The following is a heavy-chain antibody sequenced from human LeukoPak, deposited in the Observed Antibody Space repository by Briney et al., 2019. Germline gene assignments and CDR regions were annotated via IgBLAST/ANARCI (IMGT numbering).Heavy chain of an antibody. D-gene: IGHD3-3*01. V-gene: IGHV1-2*02. CDR2: INPNTGGT. CDR1: GYTFTVYD. J-gene: IGHJ4*02. CDR3: ARDLGYYDFWSGYYTQEEHYFDY. Sequence: ASVTVSFTASGYTFTVYDMHWVRQAPGQGLEWMGWINPNTGGTDYSQKLQGRVTMTTDTSTSTAYMELRSLRSDDTAVYYCARDLGYYDFWSGYYTQEEHYFDYWGQGTLVTVSS.